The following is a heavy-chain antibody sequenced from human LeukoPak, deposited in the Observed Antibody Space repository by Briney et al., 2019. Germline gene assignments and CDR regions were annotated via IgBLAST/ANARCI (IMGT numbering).Heavy chain of an antibody. CDR1: GGTFSIYA. J-gene: IGHJ6*02. V-gene: IGHV1-69*13. Sequence: SVKVSYKASGGTFSIYAISWVRQAPGRGLEWMGGIIPIFGTANYSQKFQGRVTITADESTSTAYMELSSLRSEDTAVYYCARDRYCSSTSCYRYYNQGPYYYYGMDVWGQGTTVTVSS. D-gene: IGHD2-2*02. CDR3: ARDRYCSSTSCYRYYNQGPYYYYGMDV. CDR2: IIPIFGTA.